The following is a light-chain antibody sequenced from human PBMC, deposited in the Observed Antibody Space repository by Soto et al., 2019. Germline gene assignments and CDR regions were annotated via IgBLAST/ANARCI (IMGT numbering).Light chain of an antibody. CDR2: AAS. CDR1: QGISSY. Sequence: AIRMTHSPSSLSASTGDRVTITFRSSQGISSYLAWYQQKPGKAPKLLIYAASTLQSGVPSRFSGSGSGTDFTLTISCLQSEDFATYYCQQYYSYPLTFGQGTRLEIK. V-gene: IGKV1-8*01. CDR3: QQYYSYPLT. J-gene: IGKJ5*01.